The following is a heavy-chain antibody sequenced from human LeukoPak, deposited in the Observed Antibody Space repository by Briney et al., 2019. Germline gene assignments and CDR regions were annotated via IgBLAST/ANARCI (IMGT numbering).Heavy chain of an antibody. Sequence: PGGSLRLSCAASGFTFSSYAMSWVRQAPGKGLEWVSAISGSGGSTYYADSVKGRFTISRDNSKNTLYLQMNSLRAEDTAVYYCAQDRGRITMIVVVPVHFQHWGQGTLVTVSS. CDR1: GFTFSSYA. V-gene: IGHV3-23*01. CDR3: AQDRGRITMIVVVPVHFQH. J-gene: IGHJ1*01. CDR2: ISGSGGST. D-gene: IGHD3-22*01.